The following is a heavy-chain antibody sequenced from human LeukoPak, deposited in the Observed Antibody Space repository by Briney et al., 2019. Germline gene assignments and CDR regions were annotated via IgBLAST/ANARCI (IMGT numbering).Heavy chain of an antibody. Sequence: ASVRVSCKASGFPFTHRGITWVRQAPGQGLDWMGWISGYNGDTNYAQKFQGRVTLTTDTSASTAYMELRSLRSDDTAVYYCARDPTNTSGRYAYFDYWGQGTLVTVSS. CDR3: ARDPTNTSGRYAYFDY. CDR2: ISGYNGDT. D-gene: IGHD6-19*01. J-gene: IGHJ4*02. V-gene: IGHV1-18*01. CDR1: GFPFTHRG.